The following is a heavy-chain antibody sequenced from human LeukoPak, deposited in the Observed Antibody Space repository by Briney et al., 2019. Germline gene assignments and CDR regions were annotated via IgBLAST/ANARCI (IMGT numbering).Heavy chain of an antibody. J-gene: IGHJ4*02. Sequence: GGSLRLSCAVSGVSFSSYAVGWVRQTPGKGLQLVSTITGSGDSTFYADSVNGRFTVSIDNSKTTLYHQMSSLRADDTALYYCAFGPHQQWLLADYWGQGTLVTVSS. CDR1: GVSFSSYA. CDR2: ITGSGDST. V-gene: IGHV3-23*01. CDR3: AFGPHQQWLLADY. D-gene: IGHD6-19*01.